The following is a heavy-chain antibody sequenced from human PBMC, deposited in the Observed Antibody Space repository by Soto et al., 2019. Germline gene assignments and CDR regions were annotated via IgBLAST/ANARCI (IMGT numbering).Heavy chain of an antibody. CDR3: ARDPSGGYGYYYYMDV. Sequence: ETLSLTCAVYGGSFSGYYWSWIRQPPGKELEWIGEINHSGSNNYNPSLKSRVTISVDTSKNQFSLKLSSVTAADTAVYYCARDPSGGYGYYYYMDVWGKGTTVTVSS. J-gene: IGHJ6*03. CDR1: GGSFSGYY. D-gene: IGHD5-12*01. V-gene: IGHV4-34*01. CDR2: INHSGSN.